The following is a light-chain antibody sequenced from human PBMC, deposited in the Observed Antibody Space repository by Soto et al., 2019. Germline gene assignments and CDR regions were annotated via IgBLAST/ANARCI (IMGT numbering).Light chain of an antibody. CDR2: EVS. Sequence: QSVLTQPASVSGSRGQSITISCTGASSDVGGYNYVSWYQQHPGKAPKLMIYEVSNRPSGVSNRFSGSKSGNTASLTISGIQAEDEADYYCSSYPSSCTLFVYGSGTKVTVL. CDR3: SSYPSSCTLFV. V-gene: IGLV2-14*01. CDR1: SSDVGGYNY. J-gene: IGLJ1*01.